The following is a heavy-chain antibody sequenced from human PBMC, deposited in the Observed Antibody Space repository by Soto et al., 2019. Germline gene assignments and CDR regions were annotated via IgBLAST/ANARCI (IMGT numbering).Heavy chain of an antibody. CDR2: IYDSGTT. D-gene: IGHD3-10*01. Sequence: PSETLSLTCAVSGDSISSTGYSWNWIRQPPGKGLEWIGYIYDSGTTYSNPSLKSRVTISVDRSKNQFSLELSSVTAADTAVYYCARFTFGNYYFGLDVWGQGTTVTVSS. CDR3: ARFTFGNYYFGLDV. CDR1: GDSISSTGYS. J-gene: IGHJ6*02. V-gene: IGHV4-30-2*01.